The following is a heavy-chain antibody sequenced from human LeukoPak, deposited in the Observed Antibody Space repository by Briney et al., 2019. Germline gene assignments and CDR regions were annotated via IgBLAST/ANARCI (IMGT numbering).Heavy chain of an antibody. V-gene: IGHV3-74*01. D-gene: IGHD6-13*01. Sequence: PGGSLRLSCAASEFTFSTYCMHWVRQAPGKGLVWVSRINSDGTNTDYADSVKGRFTISRDNAKNTPYMQMNSLRVDDTAVYYCVRGGDSSNRKRSLGFWGQGTLVTVSS. CDR2: INSDGTNT. CDR3: VRGGDSSNRKRSLGF. J-gene: IGHJ4*02. CDR1: EFTFSTYC.